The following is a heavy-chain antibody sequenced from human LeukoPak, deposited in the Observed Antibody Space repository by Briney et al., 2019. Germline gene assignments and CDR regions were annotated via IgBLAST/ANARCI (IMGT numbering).Heavy chain of an antibody. Sequence: ASVKVSCKVSGYTLTELSMHWVRQATGQGLEWMGWMNPNSGNTGYAQKFQDRVTITRNTSISTAYMELSSLRSEDTAVYYCARAYLSSYSNYRFGYWGQGTLVTVSS. CDR3: ARAYLSSYSNYRFGY. D-gene: IGHD4-11*01. V-gene: IGHV1-8*03. J-gene: IGHJ4*02. CDR1: GYTLTELS. CDR2: MNPNSGNT.